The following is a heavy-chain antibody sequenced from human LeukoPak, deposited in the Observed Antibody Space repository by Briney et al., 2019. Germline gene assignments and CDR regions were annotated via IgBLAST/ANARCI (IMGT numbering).Heavy chain of an antibody. Sequence: SETLSLTCTVSGGSISSSSYYWGWIRQPPGKGLEWIGSIYYSGSTYYNPSLKSRVTVSVDTSKNQFSLKLSSVTVADTAVYYCARALTFHGDYGGGWDYWGQGTLVTVSS. CDR2: IYYSGST. CDR1: GGSISSSSYY. J-gene: IGHJ4*02. D-gene: IGHD4-23*01. V-gene: IGHV4-39*07. CDR3: ARALTFHGDYGGGWDY.